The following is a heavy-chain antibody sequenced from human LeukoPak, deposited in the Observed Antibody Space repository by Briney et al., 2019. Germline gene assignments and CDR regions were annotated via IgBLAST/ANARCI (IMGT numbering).Heavy chain of an antibody. Sequence: PSETLSLTSAVSGGSISSSNWWSWVRQPPGKGLEWIGEIYHSGSTNYNPSLKSRVTISVDKSKNQFSLKLSSVTAADTAVYYCARAPRHSIAAAGSSIDYWGQGTLVTVSS. CDR2: IYHSGST. CDR1: GGSISSSNW. D-gene: IGHD6-13*01. V-gene: IGHV4-4*02. J-gene: IGHJ4*02. CDR3: ARAPRHSIAAAGSSIDY.